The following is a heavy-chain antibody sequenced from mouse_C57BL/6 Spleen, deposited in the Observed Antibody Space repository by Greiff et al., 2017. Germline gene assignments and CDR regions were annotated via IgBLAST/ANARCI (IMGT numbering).Heavy chain of an antibody. J-gene: IGHJ3*01. CDR3: ARPDDYYAWFAY. D-gene: IGHD2-3*01. CDR1: GFSLSTFGMG. CDR2: IWWDDDK. Sequence: ESGPGILQPSQTLSLTCSFSGFSLSTFGMGVGWIRQPPGKGLEWRAHIWWDDDKYYNPALKSRLTISKDTSKNQVFLKIANVDTADTATYYCARPDDYYAWFAYWGQGTLVTVSA. V-gene: IGHV8-8*01.